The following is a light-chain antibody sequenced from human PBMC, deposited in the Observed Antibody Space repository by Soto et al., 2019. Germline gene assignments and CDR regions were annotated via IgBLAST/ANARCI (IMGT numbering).Light chain of an antibody. J-gene: IGKJ1*01. V-gene: IGKV1-5*03. CDR3: QHYNSYSEA. Sequence: DIQMTQSPSTLSGSVGDRVTITCRASQTISSWLAWYQQKPGKAPKLLIYKASTLKSGGPSRFSGSGSGTEFTLTISSLQPDDFANYYFQHYNSYSEAFGQGPKVELK. CDR2: KAS. CDR1: QTISSW.